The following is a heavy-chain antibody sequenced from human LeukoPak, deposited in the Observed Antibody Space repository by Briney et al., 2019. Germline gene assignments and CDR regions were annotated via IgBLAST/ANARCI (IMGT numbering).Heavy chain of an antibody. Sequence: GGSLRLSCAASGFTFSSYWMSWVRQAPGKGLEWVANIKQDGSEKYYVDSVKGRFTISRDNAKNSLYLQMNSLRAEDTAVYYCAREPHYDFLGYSYMDVWGKGTTVTVSS. D-gene: IGHD3-3*01. J-gene: IGHJ6*03. CDR1: GFTFSSYW. CDR2: IKQDGSEK. CDR3: AREPHYDFLGYSYMDV. V-gene: IGHV3-7*01.